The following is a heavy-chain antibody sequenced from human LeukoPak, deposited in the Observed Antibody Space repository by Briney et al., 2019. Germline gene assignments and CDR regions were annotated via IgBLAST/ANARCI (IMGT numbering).Heavy chain of an antibody. CDR1: GFSVNNNY. Sequence: GGSLRLSCAASGFSVNNNYMSWVRQAPGKGLEWVSVIVSGGNTYYADSVKGRFIISRDNSKNMLYLQMNSLRAEDTAVYYCARGNYWSLSAYWGQGTLVTVSS. CDR3: ARGNYWSLSAY. D-gene: IGHD3-9*01. V-gene: IGHV3-53*01. CDR2: IVSGGNT. J-gene: IGHJ4*02.